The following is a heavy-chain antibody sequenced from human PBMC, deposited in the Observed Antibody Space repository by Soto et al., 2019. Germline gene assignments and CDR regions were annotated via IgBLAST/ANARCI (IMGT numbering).Heavy chain of an antibody. CDR2: IGTNGADK. CDR3: AADYLRYTSLNGYYYSYGMDV. J-gene: IGHJ6*02. CDR1: GLTFSNYA. Sequence: EVPLLESGGGFVQPGGSLRLSCAASGLTFSNYAMSWVRRAPGKGLEWVSTIGTNGADKQYADFVKGRFTVSRDRSDGTLYLQMNSLRAEDMAVYYCAADYLRYTSLNGYYYSYGMDVWFQGTTGTVSS. D-gene: IGHD3-16*02. V-gene: IGHV3-23*01.